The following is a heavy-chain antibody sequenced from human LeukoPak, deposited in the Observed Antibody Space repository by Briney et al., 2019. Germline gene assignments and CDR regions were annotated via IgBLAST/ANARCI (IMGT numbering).Heavy chain of an antibody. CDR3: ARDVTYHGGDWFDP. D-gene: IGHD4-23*01. V-gene: IGHV3-48*04. Sequence: GGSLRLSCAASGFTFSDYSMNWVRQAPGKGLEWVSYISSTATSIYYADSVKGRFTVSRDNAKNSLYLQMNSLRAEDTAVYYCARDVTYHGGDWFDPWGQGTLVTVSS. CDR2: ISSTATSI. CDR1: GFTFSDYS. J-gene: IGHJ5*02.